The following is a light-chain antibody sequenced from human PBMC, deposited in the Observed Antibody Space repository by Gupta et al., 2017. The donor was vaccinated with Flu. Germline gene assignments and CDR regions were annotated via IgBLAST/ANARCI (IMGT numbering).Light chain of an antibody. CDR3: QSYDSSRIGWG. J-gene: IGLJ3*02. CDR1: SSNIGAGYD. CDR2: GNS. Sequence: SSSNIGAGYDVHWSQQLPGTAPKLLIYGNSNLPAGVPARFSCSHSGPSASLAITGLPAVDEADYYCQSYDSSRIGWGFGGGTKLPCL. V-gene: IGLV1-40*01.